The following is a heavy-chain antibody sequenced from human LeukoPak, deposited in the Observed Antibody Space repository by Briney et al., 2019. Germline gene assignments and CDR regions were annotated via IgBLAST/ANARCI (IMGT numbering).Heavy chain of an antibody. CDR3: AKALSYYDFWSRFDY. D-gene: IGHD3-3*01. V-gene: IGHV3-30*18. Sequence: QPGGSLRLSCAASGFTFSSYGMHWVRQAPGKGLEWVAVISYDGSNKYYADSVKGRFTISRDNSKNTLYLQMNGLRAEDTAVYYCAKALSYYDFWSRFDYWGQGALVTVSS. CDR1: GFTFSSYG. J-gene: IGHJ4*02. CDR2: ISYDGSNK.